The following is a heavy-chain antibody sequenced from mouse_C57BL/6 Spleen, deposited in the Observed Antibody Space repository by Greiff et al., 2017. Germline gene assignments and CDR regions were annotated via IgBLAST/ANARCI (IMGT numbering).Heavy chain of an antibody. CDR3: ARSHGSSYGDV. D-gene: IGHD1-1*01. V-gene: IGHV1-64*01. CDR2: IHPNSGST. CDR1: GYTFTSYW. J-gene: IGHJ1*03. Sequence: QVQLQQPGAELVKPGASVKLSCKASGYTFTSYWMHWVKQRPGQGLEWIGMIHPNSGSTNYNEKFKSKATLTVDKSSSTAYMQLSSLTSEDSAVXYCARSHGSSYGDVWGTGTTVTVSS.